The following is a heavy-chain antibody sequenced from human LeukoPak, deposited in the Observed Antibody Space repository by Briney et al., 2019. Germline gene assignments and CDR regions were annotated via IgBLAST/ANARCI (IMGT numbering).Heavy chain of an antibody. J-gene: IGHJ4*02. CDR2: ISAYNGNT. V-gene: IGHV1-18*04. D-gene: IGHD3-10*01. CDR3: ARRGAFGDDY. Sequence: GESLKISCKGSGYSFTSYWIGWVRQAPGQGLEWMGWISAYNGNTNYAQKLQGRVTMTTDTSTSTAYMELRSLRSDDTAVYYCARRGAFGDDYWGQGTLVTVSS. CDR1: GYSFTSYW.